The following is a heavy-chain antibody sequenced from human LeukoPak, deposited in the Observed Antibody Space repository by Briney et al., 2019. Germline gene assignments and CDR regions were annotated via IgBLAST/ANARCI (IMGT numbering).Heavy chain of an antibody. Sequence: GGSLRLSCAASGFTFSSYEMNWVREAPGKGLEGVSYISSSGSTIYYADSVKGRFTISRDNAKNSLYLQMNSLRAEDTAVYYCARGYGDYRRYYYYGMDVWGKGTTVTVSS. CDR2: ISSSGSTI. CDR1: GFTFSSYE. V-gene: IGHV3-48*03. D-gene: IGHD4-17*01. J-gene: IGHJ6*04. CDR3: ARGYGDYRRYYYYGMDV.